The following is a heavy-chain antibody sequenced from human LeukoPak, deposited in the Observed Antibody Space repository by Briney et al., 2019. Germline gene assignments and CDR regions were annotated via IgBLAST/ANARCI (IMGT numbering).Heavy chain of an antibody. CDR3: VRDAPPRYSGPDVLY. Sequence: GGSLRLSCTASGFTFSSYWMTWVRQTPEKGLEWVAQINLDGSGTNHVDSVKGRFTISRDNAKNSLYLQMNSLRVEDTAVYYCVRDAPPRYSGPDVLYWGRGTLVTVSS. D-gene: IGHD5-12*01. CDR1: GFTFSSYW. V-gene: IGHV3-7*01. CDR2: INLDGSGT. J-gene: IGHJ4*02.